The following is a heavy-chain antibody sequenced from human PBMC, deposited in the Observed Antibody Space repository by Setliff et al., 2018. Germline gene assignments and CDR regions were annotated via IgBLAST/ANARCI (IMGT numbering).Heavy chain of an antibody. D-gene: IGHD2-21*02. CDR1: GFTFSNYA. CDR2: ISYDGSSS. J-gene: IGHJ6*02. Sequence: GGSLRLSCAASGFTFSNYAVHWVRQAPGKGLEWVAVISYDGSSSFYTDSVKGRFTISRDNSKNTLYLQMNSLRAEDTAVYYCARNWATAQHYYYGMDVWGQGTTVTVSS. V-gene: IGHV3-30*04. CDR3: ARNWATAQHYYYGMDV.